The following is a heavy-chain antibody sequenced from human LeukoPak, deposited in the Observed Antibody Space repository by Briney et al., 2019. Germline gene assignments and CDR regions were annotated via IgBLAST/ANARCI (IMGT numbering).Heavy chain of an antibody. CDR3: AKASTLTGYPTNFDY. CDR1: GFTFSSYA. CDR2: ISGSGGST. Sequence: GGSLRLSCAASGFTFSSYAMSWVRQAPGKGLEWVSAISGSGGSTYYADSVKGRFTISRDNSKNTLYLQMNSLRAEDMAVYYCAKASTLTGYPTNFDYWGQGTLVTVSS. V-gene: IGHV3-23*01. J-gene: IGHJ4*02. D-gene: IGHD3-9*01.